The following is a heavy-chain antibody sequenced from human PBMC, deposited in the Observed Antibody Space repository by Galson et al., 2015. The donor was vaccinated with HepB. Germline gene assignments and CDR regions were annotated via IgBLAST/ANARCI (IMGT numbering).Heavy chain of an antibody. CDR3: AKDPYLYSALAGTMAGFDY. D-gene: IGHD6-19*01. J-gene: IGHJ4*02. CDR1: GFSFSNYG. Sequence: SLRLSCASSGFSFSNYGIHWVRQAPGKGLEWVAVISYDGSNKYYADSVKGRFTISRDNSKNTRYLQMNSLRAEDTALYYCAKDPYLYSALAGTMAGFDYWGQGTLITVSS. V-gene: IGHV3-30*18. CDR2: ISYDGSNK.